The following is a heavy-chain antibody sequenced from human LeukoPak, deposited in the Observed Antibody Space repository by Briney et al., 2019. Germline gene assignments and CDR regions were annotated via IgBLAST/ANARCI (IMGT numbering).Heavy chain of an antibody. D-gene: IGHD6-13*01. Sequence: ASVKVSCKASGYTFTGYYMHWVRQAPGQGLEWRGWINPNSGGTNYAQKFQGRVTMTRDTSISTAYMELSRLRSDDTAVYYCARGGAAAGTSYYYYGMDVWGQGTTVTVSS. J-gene: IGHJ6*02. V-gene: IGHV1-2*02. CDR3: ARGGAAAGTSYYYYGMDV. CDR2: INPNSGGT. CDR1: GYTFTGYY.